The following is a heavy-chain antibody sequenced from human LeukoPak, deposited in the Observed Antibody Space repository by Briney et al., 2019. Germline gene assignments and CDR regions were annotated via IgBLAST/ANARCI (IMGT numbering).Heavy chain of an antibody. CDR1: GGSFSGYY. Sequence: PSETLSLTCAVYGGSFSGYYWSWIRQPPGKGLEWIGEINHSGSTNYNPSLKSRVTISVDTSKNQFSLKLSSVTAADTAVYYCARGLRRKGLDVWGQGTTVTVSS. J-gene: IGHJ6*02. CDR2: INHSGST. V-gene: IGHV4-34*01. CDR3: ARGLRRKGLDV.